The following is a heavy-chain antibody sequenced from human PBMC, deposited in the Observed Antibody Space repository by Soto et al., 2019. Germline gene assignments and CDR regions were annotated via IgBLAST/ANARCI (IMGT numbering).Heavy chain of an antibody. V-gene: IGHV1-46*01. CDR2: INPSGGST. D-gene: IGHD3-22*01. Sequence: ASVKVSCKASGYTFTSYYMHWVRQAPGQGLEWMGIINPSGGSTSYAQKFQGRVTMTRDTSTSTVYMELSSLRSEDTAVYYCARDGSPKDYYDSSGYSWLDPWGQGTLVTVSS. J-gene: IGHJ5*02. CDR1: GYTFTSYY. CDR3: ARDGSPKDYYDSSGYSWLDP.